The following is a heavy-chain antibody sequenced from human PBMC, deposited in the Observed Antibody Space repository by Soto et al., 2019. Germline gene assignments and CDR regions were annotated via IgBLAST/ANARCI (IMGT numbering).Heavy chain of an antibody. Sequence: QIQLVQSGAEVRKPGSSVKVSCTFSGGTFSDYTINWVRQAPGHGLEWLGRFIPILDKTHYAQKFEGRVTLAADTLPDTSPSTGASELNGLTSDDSVIYYCATDNSMRYGDYLFDHWGQGALVTVSS. J-gene: IGHJ4*02. CDR2: FIPILDKT. D-gene: IGHD4-17*01. CDR1: GGTFSDYT. CDR3: ATDNSMRYGDYLFDH. V-gene: IGHV1-69*08.